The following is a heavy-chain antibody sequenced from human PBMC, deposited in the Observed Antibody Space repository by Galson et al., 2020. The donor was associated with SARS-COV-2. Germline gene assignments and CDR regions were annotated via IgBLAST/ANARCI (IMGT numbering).Heavy chain of an antibody. CDR3: ARYQRRSGWYVFDY. CDR1: GVSISGSY. CDR2: IYSSGTT. Sequence: ETSENLSLTCTVSGVSISGSYWSWIRQPPGKELEWIGYIYSSGTTNYNPSLRNRVSISEDTSKNQFSLNLNSVTAADTAMYYCARYQRRSGWYVFDYWGQGTLVTVSS. V-gene: IGHV4-59*08. J-gene: IGHJ4*02. D-gene: IGHD6-19*01.